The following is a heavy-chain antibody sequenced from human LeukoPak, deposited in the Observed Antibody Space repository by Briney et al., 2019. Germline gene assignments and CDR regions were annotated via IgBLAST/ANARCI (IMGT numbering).Heavy chain of an antibody. CDR2: IIPIFGTA. D-gene: IGHD4-17*01. V-gene: IGHV1-69*13. Sequence: GASVKVSCKASDYTFTNYGISWVRQAPGQGLEWMGGIIPIFGTANYAQKFQGRVTITADESTSTAYMELSSLRSEDTAVYYCARDSTPINDYGDYDYYYYMDVWGKGTTVTVSS. CDR1: DYTFTNYG. CDR3: ARDSTPINDYGDYDYYYYMDV. J-gene: IGHJ6*03.